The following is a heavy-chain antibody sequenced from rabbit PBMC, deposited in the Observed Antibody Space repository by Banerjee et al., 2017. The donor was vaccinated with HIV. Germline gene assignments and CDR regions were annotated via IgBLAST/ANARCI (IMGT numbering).Heavy chain of an antibody. V-gene: IGHV1S7*01. CDR2: IDPVFGYT. D-gene: IGHD4-1*01. Sequence: QQLVESGGGLVKPGASLTLTCKASGFSFSNKAVMCWVRQAPGKGLEWVGYIDPVFGYTYYASWVNGRFSISRENTQHTVYLQLDSLTAADTATYFCVREVAAKFNLWGPGTLVTVS. J-gene: IGHJ4*01. CDR3: VREVAAKFNL. CDR1: GFSFSNKA.